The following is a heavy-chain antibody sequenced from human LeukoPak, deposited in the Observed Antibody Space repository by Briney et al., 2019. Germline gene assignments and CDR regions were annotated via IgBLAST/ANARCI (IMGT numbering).Heavy chain of an antibody. Sequence: GGSLRLSCAASGFTFSSYWMHWVRQAPGKGLVWVSRINSDGSSTSYADSVKGRFTISRDNAKHTLYLQINSLSAEDTAVYYCARGGWTGTENWFDPWGQGTLVTVSS. V-gene: IGHV3-74*01. CDR2: INSDGSST. CDR3: ARGGWTGTENWFDP. CDR1: GFTFSSYW. D-gene: IGHD1-14*01. J-gene: IGHJ5*02.